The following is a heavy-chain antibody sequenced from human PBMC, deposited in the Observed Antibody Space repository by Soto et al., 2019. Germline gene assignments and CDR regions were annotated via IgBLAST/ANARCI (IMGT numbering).Heavy chain of an antibody. V-gene: IGHV3-23*04. J-gene: IGHJ4*02. CDR2: ISGSGGST. Sequence: VQLVQSGAEVKKPGGSLRLSCAASGFTFSSYAMSWVRQAPGKGLEWVLAISGSGGSTYYADSVKGRFTISRDNSKNTLYLQMNSLRAEDTAVYYCAKGYYDSSGYYSEAGYWGQGTLVTVSS. CDR3: AKGYYDSSGYYSEAGY. D-gene: IGHD3-22*01. CDR1: GFTFSSYA.